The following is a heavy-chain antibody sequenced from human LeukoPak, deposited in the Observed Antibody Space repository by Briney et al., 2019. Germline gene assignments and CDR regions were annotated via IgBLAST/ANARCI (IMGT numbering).Heavy chain of an antibody. CDR2: IFHTGTT. D-gene: IGHD3-10*01. CDR3: ARGPLGGEAFDI. Sequence: SETLSLTCTISGASLTNHYWNWIRQAAGTGPEYIGRIFHTGTTNYNPSLKSRVTMSMDTSKNQFSLKLTSLTAADTAVYYCARGPLGGEAFDIWGQGTMVSVPS. V-gene: IGHV4-4*07. CDR1: GASLTNHY. J-gene: IGHJ3*02.